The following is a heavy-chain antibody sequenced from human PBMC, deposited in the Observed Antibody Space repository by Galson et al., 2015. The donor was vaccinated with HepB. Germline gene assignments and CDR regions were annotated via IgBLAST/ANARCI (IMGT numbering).Heavy chain of an antibody. CDR3: ARGRPTITSLFDY. V-gene: IGHV3-23*01. CDR2: IGSSGSHT. Sequence: SLRLSCAASGFTFSSYAMIWVRQAPGKGPEWVSAIGSSGSHTYYADSVKGRFTISRDNSRNTLDLQMNSLRAEDTAMYYCARGRPTITSLFDYWGQGTLVTVSS. D-gene: IGHD3-9*01. J-gene: IGHJ4*02. CDR1: GFTFSSYA.